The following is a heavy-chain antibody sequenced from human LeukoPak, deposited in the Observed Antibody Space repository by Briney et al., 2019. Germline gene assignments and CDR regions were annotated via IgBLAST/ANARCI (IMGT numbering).Heavy chain of an antibody. CDR1: GGSLSSYY. D-gene: IGHD3-16*01. Sequence: SETLSLTCTVSGGSLSSYYWSWIRQPPGKGLEWIGDIYYSGSTNYKSSLKSRVTISVDTSKNQFSLKLSSVTAADTAVYYCARETSQKGAHYMDVWGKGTTVTISS. V-gene: IGHV4-59*01. J-gene: IGHJ6*03. CDR2: IYYSGST. CDR3: ARETSQKGAHYMDV.